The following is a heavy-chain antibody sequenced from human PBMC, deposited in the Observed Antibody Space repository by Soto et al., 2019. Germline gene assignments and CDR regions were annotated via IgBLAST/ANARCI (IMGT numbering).Heavy chain of an antibody. J-gene: IGHJ5*02. CDR3: ARSVFP. CDR1: GGSISSYY. V-gene: IGHV4-59*12. Sequence: PSETLSLTCTVSGGSISSYYWSWIRQPPGKGLEWIACTYYSGSTNYNPYLKSRITTAGDTSKNQFSLKLISVTAADTAVYYCARSVFPWGQGTLVTVSS. CDR2: TYYSGST.